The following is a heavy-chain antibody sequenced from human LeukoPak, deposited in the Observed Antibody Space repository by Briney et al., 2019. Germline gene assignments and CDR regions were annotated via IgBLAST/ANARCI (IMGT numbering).Heavy chain of an antibody. V-gene: IGHV3-30*04. CDR2: ISYDGSNK. CDR1: GFTFSSYA. J-gene: IGHJ4*02. Sequence: GRSLRLSCAASGFTFSSYAMHWVRQAPGKGLEWVAVISYDGSNKYYADSVKGRFTISRDNSRNTLYLQMNSLRAEDTAVYFCARDQREYTYGTFDYWGQGTLVTVSS. D-gene: IGHD5-18*01. CDR3: ARDQREYTYGTFDY.